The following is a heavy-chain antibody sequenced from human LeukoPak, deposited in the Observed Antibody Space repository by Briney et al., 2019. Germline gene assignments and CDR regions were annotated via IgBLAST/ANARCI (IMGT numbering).Heavy chain of an antibody. CDR2: ISSSGSII. CDR1: GFTFSSYE. V-gene: IGHV3-48*03. Sequence: GGSLRLSCAASGFTFSSYEMNWVRQAPGKGLEWVSYISSSGSIIYYADSVKGRFTISRDNAKNSLYLQMNSLRAEDTAVYYCARDYGGNSGNYWGQGTLVTVSP. CDR3: ARDYGGNSGNY. J-gene: IGHJ4*02. D-gene: IGHD4-23*01.